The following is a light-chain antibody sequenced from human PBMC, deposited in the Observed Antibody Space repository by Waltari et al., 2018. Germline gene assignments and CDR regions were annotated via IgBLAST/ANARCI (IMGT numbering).Light chain of an antibody. J-gene: IGKJ4*01. CDR3: QQYYSTPLT. CDR2: WAS. V-gene: IGKV4-1*01. CDR1: QSVLYSSNNKNY. Sequence: DIVMTQSPASLPVSLGGRATLTSKSSQSVLYSSNNKNYLAWYQQKPGQPPKLLIYWASTRESGVPDRFSGSGSGTDFTLTISSLQAEDVAVYYCQQYYSTPLTFGGGTKVEIK.